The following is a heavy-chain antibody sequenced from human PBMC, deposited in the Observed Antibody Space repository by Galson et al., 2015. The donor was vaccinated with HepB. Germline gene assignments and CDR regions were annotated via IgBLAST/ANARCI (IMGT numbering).Heavy chain of an antibody. J-gene: IGHJ4*02. Sequence: SVKVSCKASGYTFTSYGISWVRQAPGQGLEWMGWISAHNGNTNYAQKLQGRVTMTTDTSTSTAYMELRSLRSDDTAVYYCAREVAVAGTRGIDYWGQGTLVTVSS. D-gene: IGHD6-19*01. CDR3: AREVAVAGTRGIDY. CDR2: ISAHNGNT. V-gene: IGHV1-18*04. CDR1: GYTFTSYG.